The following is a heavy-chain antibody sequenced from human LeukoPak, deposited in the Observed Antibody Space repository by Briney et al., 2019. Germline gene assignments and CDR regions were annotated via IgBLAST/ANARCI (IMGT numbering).Heavy chain of an antibody. CDR2: IGGDGRDT. CDR1: GFSFSSFG. CDR3: ARGARLQPMGEF. D-gene: IGHD4-11*01. Sequence: GGSLRLSCAASGFSFSSFGMSWVRQAPGRGLQWVSSIGGDGRDTFYADSVKGRFTVSRDNSKTTMFLQMNSLRVEDTALYYCARGARLQPMGEFWGQGTLVTVSS. V-gene: IGHV3-23*01. J-gene: IGHJ4*02.